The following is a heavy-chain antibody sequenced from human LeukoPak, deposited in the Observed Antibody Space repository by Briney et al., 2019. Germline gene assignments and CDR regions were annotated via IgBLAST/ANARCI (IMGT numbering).Heavy chain of an antibody. J-gene: IGHJ6*03. CDR2: ISGSGGST. D-gene: IGHD6-13*01. V-gene: IGHV3-23*01. CDR1: GFTFSSYA. Sequence: GGSLRLSCAASGFTFSSYAMSWVRQAPGKGLEWVSAISGSGGSTHYADSVKGRFTISRDNSKNTLYLQMNRLRAEDTAVYYCAKDPGIAGFYYYYYYMDVWGKGTTVTVSS. CDR3: AKDPGIAGFYYYYYYMDV.